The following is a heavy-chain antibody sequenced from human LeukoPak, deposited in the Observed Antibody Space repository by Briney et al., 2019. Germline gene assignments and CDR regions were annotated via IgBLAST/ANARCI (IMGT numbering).Heavy chain of an antibody. V-gene: IGHV4-59*11. CDR2: IHSNGGT. Sequence: SETLSLTRTVYGGSIDGQYWSWIRQPPGKGLEWIGYIHSNGGTKYNPSLKSQFTMSVDTSKNQFSLKPDSVTAADTAVYYCARHLGGNFGSGTHFVYWGQGTLVTVSS. D-gene: IGHD3-10*01. CDR1: GGSIDGQY. CDR3: ARHLGGNFGSGTHFVY. J-gene: IGHJ4*02.